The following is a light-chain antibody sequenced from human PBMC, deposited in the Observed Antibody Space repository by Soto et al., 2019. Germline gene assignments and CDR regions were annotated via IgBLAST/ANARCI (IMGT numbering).Light chain of an antibody. V-gene: IGKV3-11*01. Sequence: EVVLTQSPATLSLSPGERATLSCRARQTLATYFAWYQQRPGQAPRLLIYDASNKATGIPAKFRGSGSGTDFKLTISSLEPEDSAVDYVQQCSHSYTFGQGNTLESK. CDR3: QQCSHSYT. CDR1: QTLATY. CDR2: DAS. J-gene: IGKJ2*01.